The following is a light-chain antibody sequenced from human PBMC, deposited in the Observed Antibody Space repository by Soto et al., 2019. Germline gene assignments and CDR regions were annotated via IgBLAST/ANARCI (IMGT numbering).Light chain of an antibody. CDR3: QQYNNWPFT. CDR2: GAS. V-gene: IGKV3-20*01. Sequence: EIVLTQSPGTLSLSPGERATLSCRASQTISNTFLAWYQQRPGQAPRLLIYGASGRAAGIPDRFSGSGSGTDVTLSISRLEPEDFAVYYCQQYNNWPFTFGPGTKVDIK. CDR1: QTISNTF. J-gene: IGKJ3*01.